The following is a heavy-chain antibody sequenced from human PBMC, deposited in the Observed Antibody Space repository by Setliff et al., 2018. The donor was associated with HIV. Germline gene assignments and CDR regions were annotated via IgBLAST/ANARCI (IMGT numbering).Heavy chain of an antibody. CDR3: ARGKDPGLYFDN. J-gene: IGHJ4*02. CDR2: IYYSGRT. V-gene: IGHV4-31*11. D-gene: IGHD2-15*01. CDR1: GDSITRGGYY. Sequence: SETLSLTCAVSGDSITRGGYYWSWIRQFAGKGLEWIADIYYSGRTNYNPSLKSRLTVSIDTSRNHLSLKLTSMTAADTAMYFCARGKDPGLYFDNWRQVMLVTVSS.